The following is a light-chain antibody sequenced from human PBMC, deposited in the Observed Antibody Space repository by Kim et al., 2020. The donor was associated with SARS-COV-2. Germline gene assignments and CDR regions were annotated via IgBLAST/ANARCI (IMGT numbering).Light chain of an antibody. V-gene: IGLV6-57*01. Sequence: KTRITSCTRSSGGIASNFVQWYKQRPGRSPTTVIYEDMQRPSEVPDRFSGSIDSSSNSASLTISRLQTEDEADYYCQSYDSSNPVIFGGGTQLTVL. CDR1: SGGIASNF. J-gene: IGLJ2*01. CDR3: QSYDSSNPVI. CDR2: EDM.